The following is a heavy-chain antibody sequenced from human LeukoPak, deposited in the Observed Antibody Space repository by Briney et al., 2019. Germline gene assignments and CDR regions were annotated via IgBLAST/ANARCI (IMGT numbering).Heavy chain of an antibody. CDR2: ISGSGGST. V-gene: IGHV3-23*01. D-gene: IGHD1-26*01. J-gene: IGHJ4*02. CDR3: AKGDTTWELPHDY. CDR1: GFTFSSYG. Sequence: GGSLRLSCAASGFTFSSYGMSWVRQAPGKGLESVSAISGSGGSTYYADSVKGRFTISRDNSKNTLYLQMNSLRAEDTAVYYCAKGDTTWELPHDYWGQGTLVTVSS.